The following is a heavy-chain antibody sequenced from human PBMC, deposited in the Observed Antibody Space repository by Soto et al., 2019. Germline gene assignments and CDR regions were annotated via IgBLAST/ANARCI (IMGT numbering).Heavy chain of an antibody. Sequence: ASVKVSCKASGYTFTSYGISWVRQAPGQGLEWMGWISACNGNTNYAQKLQGRVTMTTDTSTSTAYMELRSLRSDDTAVYYCARENNRGYYDFWSGQIFGMDVWGQGTTVTVSS. D-gene: IGHD3-3*01. CDR3: ARENNRGYYDFWSGQIFGMDV. CDR1: GYTFTSYG. V-gene: IGHV1-18*01. J-gene: IGHJ6*02. CDR2: ISACNGNT.